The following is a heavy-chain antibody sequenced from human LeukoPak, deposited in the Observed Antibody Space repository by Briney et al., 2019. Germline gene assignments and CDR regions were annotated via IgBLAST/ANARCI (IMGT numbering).Heavy chain of an antibody. D-gene: IGHD3-10*01. J-gene: IGHJ5*02. CDR3: ARDGRFITMVRGQFDP. Sequence: ASVKVSCKASGYTFTSYGISWVRQAPGQGLEWMGWISAYNGNTNYAQKLQGRVTMTTDTSTSTAYMELRSLRSDDTAVYYCARDGRFITMVRGQFDPWGQGTLVTVSS. CDR1: GYTFTSYG. V-gene: IGHV1-18*01. CDR2: ISAYNGNT.